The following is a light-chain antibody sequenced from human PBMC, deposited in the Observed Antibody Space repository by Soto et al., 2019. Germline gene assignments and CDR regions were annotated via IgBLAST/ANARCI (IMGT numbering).Light chain of an antibody. Sequence: QSALTQPASVSGSPGQSITSSCTGTTRDVGGYNYVSWYQQHPGKTPKLMIYDVTNRPSGVSNRFSGSKSGNTASLTISGLQAEDEADYYCSSYTSSSTPVVFGGGTQLTVL. J-gene: IGLJ2*01. V-gene: IGLV2-14*03. CDR3: SSYTSSSTPVV. CDR1: TRDVGGYNY. CDR2: DVT.